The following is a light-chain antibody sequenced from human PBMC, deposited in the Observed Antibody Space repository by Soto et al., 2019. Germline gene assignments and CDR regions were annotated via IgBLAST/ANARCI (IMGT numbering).Light chain of an antibody. J-gene: IGKJ1*01. CDR1: QRVSSSY. V-gene: IGKV3-20*01. CDR2: GAC. CDR3: QQYGSSPWT. Sequence: EILLTQSPAPLYLSPGERATLSCRASQRVSSSYLAWYQQKPGEDPRLLIYGACSRATGIPDRFSGSGSGTDFTLTISRLEPEDVEVYYCQQYGSSPWTGGQGTKVEIK.